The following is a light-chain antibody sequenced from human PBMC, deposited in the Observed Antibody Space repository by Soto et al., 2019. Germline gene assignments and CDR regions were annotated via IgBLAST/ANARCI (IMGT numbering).Light chain of an antibody. CDR2: DAS. CDR1: QSVSTY. Sequence: EIVLTQSPATLSLSPGERATLSCRASQSVSTYLAWYQQKPGQAPRLLIYDASNRATGIPARFSGSGSGTDFTLTISSLEPEDFAVXXXQHRSNWPRTFGQGTKLEIK. J-gene: IGKJ2*01. V-gene: IGKV3-11*01. CDR3: QHRSNWPRT.